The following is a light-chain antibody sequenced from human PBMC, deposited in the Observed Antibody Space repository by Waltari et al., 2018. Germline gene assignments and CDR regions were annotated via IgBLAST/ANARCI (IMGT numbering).Light chain of an antibody. J-gene: IGKJ1*01. CDR3: LQYNGEPRT. CDR2: KAS. CDR1: QNINTW. Sequence: DIQMTQSPSTLSASVGDRVTITCRASQNINTWLAWHQQKPGKAPKLLIYKASSLESGVPRRFSGSGSGGEVTLTISRLQPDDFATYYCLQYNGEPRTFGQGTKVEVK. V-gene: IGKV1-5*03.